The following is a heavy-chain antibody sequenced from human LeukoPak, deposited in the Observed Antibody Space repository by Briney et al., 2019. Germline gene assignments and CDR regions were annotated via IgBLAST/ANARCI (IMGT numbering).Heavy chain of an antibody. CDR1: GGTFSSYA. CDR3: ARIPPQNYSFDY. Sequence: ASVKVSCKASGGTFSSYAISWVRQAPGQGLERMGRIIPILGIANYAQKFQGRVTITADKSTSTTYMELSSLRSEDTAVYYCARIPPQNYSFDYWGQGTLVTVSS. CDR2: IIPILGIA. V-gene: IGHV1-69*04. J-gene: IGHJ4*02.